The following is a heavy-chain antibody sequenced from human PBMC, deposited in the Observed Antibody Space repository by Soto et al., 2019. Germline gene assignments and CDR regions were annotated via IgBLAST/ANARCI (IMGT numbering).Heavy chain of an antibody. CDR1: GDSVSSSSVT. CDR2: TYYRSKWYN. V-gene: IGHV6-1*01. J-gene: IGHJ5*02. CDR3: ARDRTYDYVIRGYPKSSDP. D-gene: IGHD3-10*02. Sequence: PSQTLSLTCAISGDSVSSSSVTRNWIRQSPSRGLEWLGRTYYRSKWYNDYAESVKSRITINPDTSKNQFSLQLDSVTSEDTAVYYCARDRTYDYVIRGYPKSSDPPGQGTLVTRSS.